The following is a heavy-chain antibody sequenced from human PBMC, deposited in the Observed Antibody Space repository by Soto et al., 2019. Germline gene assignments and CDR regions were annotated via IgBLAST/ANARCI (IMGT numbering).Heavy chain of an antibody. CDR3: AGLYPYESSGYHLNY. J-gene: IGHJ4*02. D-gene: IGHD3-22*01. V-gene: IGHV4-34*01. Sequence: SETLSLTCAVYGGSFSGYYWSWIRQPPGKGLEWIGEINHSGSTNYNPSLKSRVTISVDTSKNQFSLKLSSVTAADTAVFYCAGLYPYESSGYHLNYWGRGALVTVSS. CDR2: INHSGST. CDR1: GGSFSGYY.